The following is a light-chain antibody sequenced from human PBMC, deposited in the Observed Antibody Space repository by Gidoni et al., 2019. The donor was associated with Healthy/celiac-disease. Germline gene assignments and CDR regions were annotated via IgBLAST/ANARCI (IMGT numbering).Light chain of an antibody. CDR2: SNN. Sequence: QSVLTQPPSESGTPGQRVTISCSGSRSNIGSNTVNWYQQLPGTAPKLLIYSNNHRPAGVPDRFSGSKSGTSASLAISGLQSEDEADYYCAAWDDSLNGVVFGGGTKLTVL. CDR3: AAWDDSLNGVV. J-gene: IGLJ2*01. CDR1: RSNIGSNT. V-gene: IGLV1-44*01.